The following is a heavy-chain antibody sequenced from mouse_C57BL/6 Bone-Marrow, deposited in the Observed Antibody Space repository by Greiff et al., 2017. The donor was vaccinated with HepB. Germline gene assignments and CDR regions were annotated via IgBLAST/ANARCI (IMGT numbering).Heavy chain of an antibody. D-gene: IGHD4-1*01. CDR2: IYHGSGST. CDR1: GYTFTSYW. Sequence: QVQLQQPGAELVKPGASVKMSCTASGYTFTSYWITWVQQRPGQGLEWIGDIYHGSGSTNYNEKFKSKATLTVDTSSRAAYMQLSSLTSEASAVYYCALTGKGLCAMDYWGQGTSVTVSS. J-gene: IGHJ4*01. V-gene: IGHV1-55*01. CDR3: ALTGKGLCAMDY.